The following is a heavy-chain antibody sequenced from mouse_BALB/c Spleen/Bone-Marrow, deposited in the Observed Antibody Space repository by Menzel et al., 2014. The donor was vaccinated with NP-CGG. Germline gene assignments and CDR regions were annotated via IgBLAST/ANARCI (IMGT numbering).Heavy chain of an antibody. Sequence: QVQLQQSGAELAKPGASVKMSCKASGYTFTSYWMRWVKQRPGQGLEWIGYINPSTTYSAYNQKFKDKATLTADKSSSTAYMQLSSLTSEDSAVYYCALYYRNDYFDYWGQGTTLTVSS. CDR3: ALYYRNDYFDY. CDR2: INPSTTYS. J-gene: IGHJ2*01. V-gene: IGHV1-7*01. CDR1: GYTFTSYW. D-gene: IGHD2-14*01.